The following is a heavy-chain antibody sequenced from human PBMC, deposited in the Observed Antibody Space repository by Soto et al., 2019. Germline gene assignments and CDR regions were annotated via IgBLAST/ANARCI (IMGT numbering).Heavy chain of an antibody. CDR1: GGSISNYY. Sequence: QGQLQESGPGLVKPSETLSLTCTVSGGSISNYYCNWIRQPAGKGLEWIGRIDTSGSTNYNPSLKSLVTISVDTSKQEFSLKLSSVTAADTALYYCARGGQDFWSGPFDYWGRGALVTVSS. J-gene: IGHJ4*02. CDR2: IDTSGST. CDR3: ARGGQDFWSGPFDY. V-gene: IGHV4-4*07. D-gene: IGHD3-3*01.